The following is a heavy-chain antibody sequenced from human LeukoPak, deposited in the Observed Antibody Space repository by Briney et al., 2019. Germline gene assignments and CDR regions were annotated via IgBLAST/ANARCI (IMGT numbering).Heavy chain of an antibody. CDR2: IYYSGST. V-gene: IGHV4-39*07. J-gene: IGHJ5*02. D-gene: IGHD3-3*01. CDR3: ARDGAYDFWSGYSSGGRWFDP. Sequence: SETLSLTCKVSGGSIGSSGFYWGWIRQPPGKGLEWIGSIYYSGSTYYNPSLKSRVTISVDTSKNQFSLKLSSVTAADTAVYYCARDGAYDFWSGYSSGGRWFDPWGQGTLVTVSS. CDR1: GGSIGSSGFY.